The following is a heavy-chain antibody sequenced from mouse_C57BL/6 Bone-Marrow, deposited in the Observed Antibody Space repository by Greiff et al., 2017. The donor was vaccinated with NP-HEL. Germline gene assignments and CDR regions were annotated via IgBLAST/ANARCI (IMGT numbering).Heavy chain of an antibody. J-gene: IGHJ2*01. D-gene: IGHD1-1*01. Sequence: VQLQQPGAELVKPGASVKLSCKASGYTFTSYWMHWVKQRPGQGLEWIGMIHPNSGSTNYNEKFKSKATLTVDKSSSTAYMQLSSLTSEDSAVYYGAREGITTVVADYWGQGTTLTVSS. CDR2: IHPNSGST. CDR3: AREGITTVVADY. CDR1: GYTFTSYW. V-gene: IGHV1-64*01.